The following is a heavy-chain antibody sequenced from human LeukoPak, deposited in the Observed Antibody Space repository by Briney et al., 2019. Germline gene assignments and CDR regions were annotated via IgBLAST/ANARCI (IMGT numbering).Heavy chain of an antibody. CDR3: ARDIYGRTSSTTDMDV. J-gene: IGHJ6*02. Sequence: PGGSLRLSCAASGFTFSNYAMHWVRQAPGKGLDWVAVISYDGNNKYYADSVKGRFTISRDNSENTLYLQMNSLRPEDTAVYYRARDIYGRTSSTTDMDVWGQGTTVTVSS. CDR1: GFTFSNYA. V-gene: IGHV3-30*04. CDR2: ISYDGNNK. D-gene: IGHD5/OR15-5a*01.